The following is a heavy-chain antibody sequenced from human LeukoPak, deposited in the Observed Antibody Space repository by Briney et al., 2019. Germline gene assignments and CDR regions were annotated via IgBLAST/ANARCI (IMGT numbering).Heavy chain of an antibody. CDR3: ARVGGYGADY. J-gene: IGHJ4*02. D-gene: IGHD4-17*01. V-gene: IGHV4-39*01. Sequence: SETLSLTCTVSGDSISSSTYYWGWIRQPPGKGLEWIGSIYCTGTTYYNPSFKSRVTISVDTSKNQFSLKLSSVTAADTAVYYCARVGGYGADYWGQGTLVTVSS. CDR1: GDSISSSTYY. CDR2: IYCTGTT.